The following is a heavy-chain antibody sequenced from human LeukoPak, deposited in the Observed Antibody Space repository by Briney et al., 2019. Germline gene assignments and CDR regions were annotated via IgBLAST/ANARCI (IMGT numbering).Heavy chain of an antibody. J-gene: IGHJ6*02. D-gene: IGHD6-13*01. CDR1: GGSISSSDYY. Sequence: SETLSLTCTISGGSISSSDYYWGWIRQPPGKGLAWIGSIYYNGRTYYNPSLKSRVSMSVDTSKNQFSLKLSSVTAADTAVYFCVRLLWCLSTSCYSGDFGPDVWGQGTTVTVS. CDR3: VRLLWCLSTSCYSGDFGPDV. V-gene: IGHV4-39*01. CDR2: IYYNGRT.